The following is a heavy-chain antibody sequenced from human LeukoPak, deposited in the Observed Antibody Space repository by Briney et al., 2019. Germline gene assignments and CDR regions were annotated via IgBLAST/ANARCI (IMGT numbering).Heavy chain of an antibody. Sequence: GGSLRLSCAASGFTVSSNYMSWVRQAPGKGLEWVSVIYSGGSTYYADSVKGRFTISRDNSKNTLYLQMNSLRAEDTAVYYCAKGLSMVRGVIITGGAFDIWGQGTMVTVSS. CDR2: IYSGGST. CDR3: AKGLSMVRGVIITGGAFDI. D-gene: IGHD3-10*01. J-gene: IGHJ3*02. V-gene: IGHV3-53*01. CDR1: GFTVSSNY.